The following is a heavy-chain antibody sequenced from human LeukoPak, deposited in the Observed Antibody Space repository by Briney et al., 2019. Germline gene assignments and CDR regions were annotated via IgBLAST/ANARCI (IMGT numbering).Heavy chain of an antibody. J-gene: IGHJ4*02. Sequence: HSGGSLRLSCTASGFTFGDYAMSWFRQAPGKGLEWVGFIRSKAYGGTTEYAASVKGRFTISRDDSKSIAYLQMNSLKTEDTAVYYCTGCSGGSCDPIDYWGQGTLVTVSS. V-gene: IGHV3-49*03. CDR2: IRSKAYGGTT. CDR3: TGCSGGSCDPIDY. D-gene: IGHD2-15*01. CDR1: GFTFGDYA.